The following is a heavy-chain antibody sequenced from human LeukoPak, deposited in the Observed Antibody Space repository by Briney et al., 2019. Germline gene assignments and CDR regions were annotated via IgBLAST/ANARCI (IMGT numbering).Heavy chain of an antibody. CDR3: ARLPHYYDSSGYYY. CDR2: ISGSGGST. V-gene: IGHV3-23*01. D-gene: IGHD3-22*01. J-gene: IGHJ4*02. CDR1: GFTFSSYG. Sequence: GGSLRLSCAASGFTFSSYGMSWVRQAPGKGLEWVSAISGSGGSTYYADSVKGRFTISRDNAKNSLYLQMNSLRAEDTAVYYCARLPHYYDSSGYYYWGQGTLVTVSS.